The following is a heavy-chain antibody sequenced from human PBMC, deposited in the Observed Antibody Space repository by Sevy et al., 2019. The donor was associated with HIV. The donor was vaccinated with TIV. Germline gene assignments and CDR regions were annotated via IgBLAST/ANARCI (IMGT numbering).Heavy chain of an antibody. D-gene: IGHD3-3*01. CDR3: ARAIYDSYYYGMDV. V-gene: IGHV4-30-4*01. J-gene: IGHJ6*02. CDR1: GGSISSGDNY. Sequence: SETLSLTCTVSGGSISSGDNYWSWFRQPPGKGLRWFGSIYYGGSTYYNPSLKSRVTISVDTSKNQFSLKLSSVTAADTAVYYCARAIYDSYYYGMDVWGQGTTVTVSS. CDR2: IYYGGST.